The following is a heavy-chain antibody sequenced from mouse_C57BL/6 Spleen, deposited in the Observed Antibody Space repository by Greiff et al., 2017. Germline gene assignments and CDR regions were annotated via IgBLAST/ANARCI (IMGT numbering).Heavy chain of an antibody. D-gene: IGHD1-2*01. V-gene: IGHV14-4*01. J-gene: IGHJ2*01. CDR1: GFTIKASG. Sequence: EVQLQQSGAELVRPGASVKLSCTASGFTIKASGMHWVKQRPEHGLEWIGWIDPENGDTEYAAKFQGKATITADTSSNTAYLQLSSLTSEDSAVYYCTTVSFRRTFDYWGQGTTLTVSS. CDR2: IDPENGDT. CDR3: TTVSFRRTFDY.